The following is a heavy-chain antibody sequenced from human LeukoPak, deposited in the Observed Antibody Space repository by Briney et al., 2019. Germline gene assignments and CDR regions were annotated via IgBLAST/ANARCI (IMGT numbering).Heavy chain of an antibody. J-gene: IGHJ4*02. CDR2: IRYDGSNK. D-gene: IGHD6-19*01. V-gene: IGHV3-30*02. Sequence: GGSLRLSCAASGFTFSTYWMYWVRQAPGKGLEWVAFIRYDGSNKYYADSVKGRFTISRDNAKNSLSLQMNSLRAEDTAVYYCAKVGAVAGRGVYWGQGTLVTVSS. CDR1: GFTFSTYW. CDR3: AKVGAVAGRGVY.